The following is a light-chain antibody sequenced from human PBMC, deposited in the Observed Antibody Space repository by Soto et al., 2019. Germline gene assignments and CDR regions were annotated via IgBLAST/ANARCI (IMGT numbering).Light chain of an antibody. CDR2: LYD. V-gene: IGLV1-44*01. J-gene: IGLJ1*01. Sequence: QSVLTQPPSLSATPGQRVNISCSGSFSNIGDNAVNWYQQLPGAAPKLLIYLYDQRPSGVPDRFSGSKSGTSAFLAISGLQSEDEADYYCAAWDDSLNALFGTGTKLTVL. CDR1: FSNIGDNA. CDR3: AAWDDSLNAL.